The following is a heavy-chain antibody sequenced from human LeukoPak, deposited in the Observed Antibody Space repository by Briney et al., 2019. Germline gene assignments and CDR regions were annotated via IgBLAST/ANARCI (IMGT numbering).Heavy chain of an antibody. CDR1: GASIRGYY. CDR3: ARGGGYSLAKFKS. Sequence: SETLSLTCNVSGASIRGYYWSWVRQPPGKGLEWIAYIHYSGNNNYNPSFESRATISIGTSKRQFSLRLRSVTAADTAYYDCARGGGYSLAKFKSWGQGSLVIVS. D-gene: IGHD5-18*01. V-gene: IGHV4-59*01. CDR2: IHYSGNN. J-gene: IGHJ4*02.